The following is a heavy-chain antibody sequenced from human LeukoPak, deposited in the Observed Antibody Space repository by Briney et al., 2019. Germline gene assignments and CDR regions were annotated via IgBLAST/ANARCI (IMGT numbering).Heavy chain of an antibody. D-gene: IGHD2-21*02. CDR2: IYYSGST. CDR1: GGSISSSSYY. J-gene: IGHJ4*02. V-gene: IGHV4-39*01. Sequence: SETLSLTCTVSGGSISSSSYYWGWIRQPPGKGLEWIGSIYYSGSTYYNPSLKSRVTISVDTSKNQSSLKLSSVTAADTAVYYCARLVTAITKGYFDYWGQGTLVTVSS. CDR3: ARLVTAITKGYFDY.